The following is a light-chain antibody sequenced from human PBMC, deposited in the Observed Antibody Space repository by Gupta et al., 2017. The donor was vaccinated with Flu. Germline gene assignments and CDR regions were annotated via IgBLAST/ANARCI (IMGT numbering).Light chain of an antibody. J-gene: IGKJ1*01. CDR2: EAS. V-gene: IGKV1-5*03. CDR1: QSISSW. CDR3: QRHYSLWT. Sequence: DIQMTQSPSTLSASVGDRVNITCRASQSISSWLAWYQQKPGKGPKLLIYEASRVDWGVTSRFCGCGDHKEFTLTSSRRQYDDGADYYAQRHYSLWTFGQGTTVEIK.